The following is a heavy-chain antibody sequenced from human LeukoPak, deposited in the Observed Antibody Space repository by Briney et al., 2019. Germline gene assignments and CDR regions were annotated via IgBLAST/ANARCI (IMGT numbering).Heavy chain of an antibody. CDR3: ARGVAAPWAFDI. D-gene: IGHD2-15*01. CDR1: GFTFTTYS. J-gene: IGHJ3*02. V-gene: IGHV3-48*01. CDR2: ITSSSSTI. Sequence: GVSLRLSCAASGFTFTTYSMNWVRQAPGEGLEWVSYITSSSSTIYYADSVRGRFTISRDNAKNSLYLQMNSLRADDTAVYYCARGVAAPWAFDIWGRGTMVTVSS.